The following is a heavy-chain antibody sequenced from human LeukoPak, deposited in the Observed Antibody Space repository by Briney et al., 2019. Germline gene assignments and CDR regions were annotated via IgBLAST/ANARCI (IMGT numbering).Heavy chain of an antibody. J-gene: IGHJ4*02. CDR2: IKQDGSEK. D-gene: IGHD1-26*01. CDR1: GFTFSSYW. Sequence: TGGSLRLSCAASGFTFSSYWMSWVRQAPGKGLEWVANIKQDGSEKYYVDSVKGRFTISRDNAKNSLYLQMNSLRAEDTAVYYCARPMERATSVFDYWGQGTLVTVSS. V-gene: IGHV3-7*01. CDR3: ARPMERATSVFDY.